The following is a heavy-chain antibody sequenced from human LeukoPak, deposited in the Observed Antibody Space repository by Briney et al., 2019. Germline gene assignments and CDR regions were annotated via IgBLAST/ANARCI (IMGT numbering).Heavy chain of an antibody. D-gene: IGHD5-18*01. CDR3: AKKKGLQLWPHFDY. Sequence: PGGSLRLSCAASGFTFSSYAMSWVRQAPGKVLEWVSAISGSGGSTYYADSVKGRFTISRDNSKNTLYLQMNSLRAEDTAVYYCAKKKGLQLWPHFDYWGQGTLVTVSS. CDR1: GFTFSSYA. V-gene: IGHV3-23*01. J-gene: IGHJ4*02. CDR2: ISGSGGST.